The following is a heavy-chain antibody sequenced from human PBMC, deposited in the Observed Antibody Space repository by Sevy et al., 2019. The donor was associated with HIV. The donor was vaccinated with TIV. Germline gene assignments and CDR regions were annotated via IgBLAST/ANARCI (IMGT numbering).Heavy chain of an antibody. CDR1: GFTFSSYS. V-gene: IGHV3-21*01. CDR2: ISSSSSYI. CDR3: ARGNYYDSSGDPEYFQH. D-gene: IGHD3-22*01. J-gene: IGHJ1*01. Sequence: GGSLRLSCAASGFTFSSYSMNWVRQAPGKGLEWVSSISSSSSYIYYAYSVKGRFTISRDNAKNSLYLQMNSLRAEDTAVYYCARGNYYDSSGDPEYFQHWGQGTLVTVSS.